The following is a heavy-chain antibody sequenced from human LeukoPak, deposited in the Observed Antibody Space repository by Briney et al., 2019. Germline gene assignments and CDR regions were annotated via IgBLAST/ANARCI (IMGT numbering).Heavy chain of an antibody. J-gene: IGHJ4*02. CDR3: ARAPRSWGFGY. CDR1: GYTFTSYD. D-gene: IGHD7-27*01. V-gene: IGHV1-8*01. Sequence: ASVKVSCKASGYTFTSYDFNWLRQATGQGPEWMGWMNPNSGATGYAQKFQGRVTMTRSASINTAYMELSSLRSEDTAVYYCARAPRSWGFGYWGQGTLVTVSS. CDR2: MNPNSGAT.